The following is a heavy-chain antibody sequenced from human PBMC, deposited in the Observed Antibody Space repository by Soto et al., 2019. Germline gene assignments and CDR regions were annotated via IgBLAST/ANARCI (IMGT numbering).Heavy chain of an antibody. J-gene: IGHJ5*02. CDR3: ARDGGYSFLGENWFDP. CDR2: IWYDGSNK. CDR1: GFTFSSYG. V-gene: IGHV3-33*01. D-gene: IGHD5-18*01. Sequence: PGGSLRLSCAASGFTFSSYGMHWVRQAPGKGLEWVAVIWYDGSNKYYADSVKGRFTISRDNSKNTQYLQMNSLRAEDTAVYYCARDGGYSFLGENWFDPWGQGTLVTVSS.